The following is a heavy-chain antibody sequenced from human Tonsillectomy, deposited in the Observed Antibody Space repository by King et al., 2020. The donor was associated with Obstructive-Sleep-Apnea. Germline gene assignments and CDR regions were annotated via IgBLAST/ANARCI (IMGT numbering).Heavy chain of an antibody. CDR1: GFTFSSYA. CDR2: ISGGGGNT. D-gene: IGHD3-16*02. CDR3: AKDRGLRLGELSTFDY. V-gene: IGHV3-23*04. Sequence: VQLVESGGGLVQPGGSLRLSCAASGFTFSSYAMTWVRQPPGKGLEWVSTISGGGGNTYYADSVKGRFTITRDNSKITLYLQMNSLRAADTAVYYCAKDRGLRLGELSTFDYWGQGTLVTVSS. J-gene: IGHJ4*02.